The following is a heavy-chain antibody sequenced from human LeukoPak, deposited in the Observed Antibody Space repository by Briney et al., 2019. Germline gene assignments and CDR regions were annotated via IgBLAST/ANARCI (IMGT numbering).Heavy chain of an antibody. V-gene: IGHV5-51*01. CDR3: ARLEERGATTELFDY. J-gene: IGHJ4*02. CDR1: GYSFTGYW. D-gene: IGHD1-26*01. Sequence: GESLKISCKGSGYSFTGYWIGWVRQMPGKGLEWMGIIYPGDSDTRYSPSFQGQVTISADKSISTAYLQWSSLKASDTAMYYCARLEERGATTELFDYWGQGALVTVSS. CDR2: IYPGDSDT.